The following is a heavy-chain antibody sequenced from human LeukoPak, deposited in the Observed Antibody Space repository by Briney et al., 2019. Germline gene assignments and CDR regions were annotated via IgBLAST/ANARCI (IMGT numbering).Heavy chain of an antibody. CDR3: AKNYYERTIFDY. D-gene: IGHD3-22*01. V-gene: IGHV3-66*01. CDR1: GFTVSSNY. J-gene: IGHJ4*02. CDR2: IYSGGST. Sequence: GGSLRLSCAASGFTVSSNYMSWVRQAPGKGLEWVSVIYSGGSTYYADSVKGRFTISRDNSKNTLYLQMNSLRAEDTAVYYCAKNYYERTIFDYWGQGTLVTVSS.